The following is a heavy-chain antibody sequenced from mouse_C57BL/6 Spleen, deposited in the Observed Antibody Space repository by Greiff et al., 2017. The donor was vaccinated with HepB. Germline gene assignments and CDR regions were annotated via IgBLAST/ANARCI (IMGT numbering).Heavy chain of an antibody. CDR1: GFNIKNTY. Sequence: EVQLQQSVAELVRPGASVKLSCTASGFNIKNTYMHWVKQRPEQGLEWIGRIDPANGNTKYAPKFQGKATITADTSSTTAYLQLSSLTSEDTAIYYCASTPYYYGSSFYYYAMDYWGQGTSVTVSS. V-gene: IGHV14-3*01. J-gene: IGHJ4*01. D-gene: IGHD1-1*01. CDR2: IDPANGNT. CDR3: ASTPYYYGSSFYYYAMDY.